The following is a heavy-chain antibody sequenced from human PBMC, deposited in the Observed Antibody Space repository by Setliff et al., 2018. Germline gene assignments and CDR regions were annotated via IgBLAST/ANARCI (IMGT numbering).Heavy chain of an antibody. CDR3: AALPMEIYPIGPPHY. CDR2: IFYSDTA. CDR1: GGSVGNSYYY. J-gene: IGHJ4*02. Sequence: PSETLSLTCTVSGGSVGNSYYYWNWIRQPAGKGLEWIGRIFYSDTAKYNPSLESRAAISVDSSKNQFSLKLRSVTAADTAVYYCAALPMEIYPIGPPHYWGPGTLVTVSS. D-gene: IGHD3-3*01. V-gene: IGHV4-61*10.